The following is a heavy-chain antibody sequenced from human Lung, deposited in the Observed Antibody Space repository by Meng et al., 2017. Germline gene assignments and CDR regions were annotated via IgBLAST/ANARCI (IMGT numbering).Heavy chain of an antibody. J-gene: IGHJ4*02. CDR3: ARDEDISAAGKLFGDY. CDR2: INPKSGDT. V-gene: IGHV1-2*06. D-gene: IGHD6-25*01. Sequence: QVTLVQSGAKVKKPGASVKVSCKPSGYNFPDYYIHWVRRAPGQGLEWMGRINPKSGDTHYAQKFQARVTMTGDTSISTAYMELSGLRSDDTAMYYCARDEDISAAGKLFGDYWGQGTLVTVSS. CDR1: GYNFPDYY.